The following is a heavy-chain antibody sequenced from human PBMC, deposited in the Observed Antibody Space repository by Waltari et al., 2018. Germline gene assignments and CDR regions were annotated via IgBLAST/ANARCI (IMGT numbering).Heavy chain of an antibody. V-gene: IGHV1-24*01. CDR2: FDPEDGET. CDR3: ATSGIAAGTGAFDI. D-gene: IGHD6-25*01. J-gene: IGHJ3*02. Sequence: QVHLVPSGAEVKKPGASVKVSCTVSGYTLTDLSMNWVRRAPGKVLEWIGRFDPEDGETIDAKKVQGRATMTEDTSTDTAYMELSSLRSEDTAVYYCATSGIAAGTGAFDIWGQGTMVTVSS. CDR1: GYTLTDLS.